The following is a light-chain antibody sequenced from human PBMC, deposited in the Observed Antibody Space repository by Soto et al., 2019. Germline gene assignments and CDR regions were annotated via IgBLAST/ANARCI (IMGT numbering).Light chain of an antibody. Sequence: IQITHCPCSLVASVWDTVIITCRASQNVRSYLNWYQQKSGKAPKLLIYESTNLESGVPSRFSGDGFGTDFTLTISSLHPEDFATYYCQQSFFAPPTFGRGTKVDIK. CDR2: EST. V-gene: IGKV1-39*01. CDR1: QNVRSY. CDR3: QQSFFAPPT. J-gene: IGKJ1*01.